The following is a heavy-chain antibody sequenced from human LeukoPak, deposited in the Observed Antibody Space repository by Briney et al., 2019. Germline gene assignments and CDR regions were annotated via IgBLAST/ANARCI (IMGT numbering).Heavy chain of an antibody. CDR1: GYTFTNYY. Sequence: ASVKVSCKASGYTFTNYYMHWERQAPGQGLEWLGMISPLTGNTDYAQKFLGRITMTRDMSTYTVYMELSSLGSEDTAVYYCAREAGLERRPHGNAFDIWGQGTMVTVSS. D-gene: IGHD1-1*01. CDR2: ISPLTGNT. J-gene: IGHJ3*02. V-gene: IGHV1-46*01. CDR3: AREAGLERRPHGNAFDI.